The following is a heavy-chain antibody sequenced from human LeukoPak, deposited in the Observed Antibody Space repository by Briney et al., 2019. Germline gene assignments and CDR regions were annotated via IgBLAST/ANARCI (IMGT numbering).Heavy chain of an antibody. D-gene: IGHD6-13*01. CDR1: GFTFSSYT. J-gene: IGHJ4*02. CDR3: AKDSAAATGSTSD. Sequence: GGSLRLSCAASGFTFSSYTMSWVRQAPGKGLEWVSVISGNGGNTYYADSAKARFTISRDNSKNTVYLQMNSLRAEDTAVYYCAKDSAAATGSTSDWGQGTLVTVSS. V-gene: IGHV3-23*01. CDR2: ISGNGGNT.